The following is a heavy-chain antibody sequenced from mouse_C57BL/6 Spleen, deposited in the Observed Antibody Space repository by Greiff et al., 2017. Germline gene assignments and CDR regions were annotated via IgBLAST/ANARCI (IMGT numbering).Heavy chain of an antibody. CDR1: GFTFSSYA. CDR3: YRGGSYGSSDY. CDR2: ISDGGSYT. D-gene: IGHD1-1*01. V-gene: IGHV5-4*01. J-gene: IGHJ2*01. Sequence: EVHLVESGGGLVKPGGSLKLSCAASGFTFSSYAMSWVRQTPEKRLEWVATISDGGSYTYYPDNVKGRFTISRDNAKNNLYLQMSHLKSEDTAMYYCYRGGSYGSSDYWGQGTTLTVSS.